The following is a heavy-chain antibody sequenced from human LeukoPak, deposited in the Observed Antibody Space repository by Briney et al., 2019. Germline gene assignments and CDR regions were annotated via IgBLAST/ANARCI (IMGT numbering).Heavy chain of an antibody. Sequence: ASVKVSCKASGGTFSSYAISWVRQAPGQGREWMGGIIPIFGTANYAQKFQGRVTITADESTSTAYMELSSLRSEDTAVYYCATLSEYYYYYGMDVWGQGTTVTVSS. CDR2: IIPIFGTA. CDR3: ATLSEYYYYYGMDV. D-gene: IGHD2/OR15-2a*01. J-gene: IGHJ6*02. V-gene: IGHV1-69*13. CDR1: GGTFSSYA.